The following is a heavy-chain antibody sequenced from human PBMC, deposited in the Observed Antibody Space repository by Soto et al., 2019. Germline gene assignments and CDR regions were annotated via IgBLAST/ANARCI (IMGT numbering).Heavy chain of an antibody. CDR2: ISGSGGST. D-gene: IGHD5-12*01. CDR1: GFTIVSLA. CDR3: AKSGYSAQGY. J-gene: IGHJ4*02. Sequence: GVPLRRASTSSGFTIVSLAVILVRQSPGKGLEWVSAISGSGGSTYSADSVKGRFTISRDNSKNTLYLQMNSLRAEDTAVYYCAKSGYSAQGYWGQGTLVTLSS. V-gene: IGHV3-23*01.